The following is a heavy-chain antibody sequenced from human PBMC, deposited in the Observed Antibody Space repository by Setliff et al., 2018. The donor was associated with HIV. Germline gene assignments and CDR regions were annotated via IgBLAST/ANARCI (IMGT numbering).Heavy chain of an antibody. CDR3: ARPLDFYCRGGSCRGYNYYYMDA. D-gene: IGHD2-15*01. CDR2: ISYHERDS. V-gene: IGHV3-30*03. Sequence: GGSLRLSCAASGFTFSSYGMHWVRQAPGKGLEWMAIISYHERDSFYADSVKGRFTISRDNVKNSLYLHMNSLRAEDTALYYCARPLDFYCRGGSCRGYNYYYMDAWGKGTTVTVSS. CDR1: GFTFSSYG. J-gene: IGHJ6*03.